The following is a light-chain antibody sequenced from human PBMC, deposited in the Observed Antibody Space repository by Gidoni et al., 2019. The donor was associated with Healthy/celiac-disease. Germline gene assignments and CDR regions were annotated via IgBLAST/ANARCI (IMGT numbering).Light chain of an antibody. V-gene: IGLV1-40*01. CDR1: SSNIGAGYD. CDR3: QSYDSSLSGSRV. J-gene: IGLJ1*01. Sequence: QSVLTQPPSVSGAPGQRVTISCTGSSSNIGAGYDAHWYQPLPGTAPKLLIYGNSNRPSGVPDRFSGSKSGTSASLAITGLQAEDEADYYCQSYDSSLSGSRVFGTGTKVTV. CDR2: GNS.